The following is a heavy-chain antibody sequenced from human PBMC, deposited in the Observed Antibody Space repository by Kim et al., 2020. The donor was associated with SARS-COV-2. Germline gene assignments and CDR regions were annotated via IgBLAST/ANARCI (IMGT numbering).Heavy chain of an antibody. V-gene: IGHV1-3*01. CDR1: GYTFTTYG. CDR2: INADTGDT. CDR3: ARDLRLHGSGINWFDP. Sequence: ASVKVSCKASGYTFTTYGIHWVRQAPGQRLEWMGWINADTGDTQYSQKLQDRVTITRDTSANTVYLDLRSLRSEDTAVYYCARDLRLHGSGINWFDPWGQGTLVSVSS. D-gene: IGHD3-10*01. J-gene: IGHJ5*02.